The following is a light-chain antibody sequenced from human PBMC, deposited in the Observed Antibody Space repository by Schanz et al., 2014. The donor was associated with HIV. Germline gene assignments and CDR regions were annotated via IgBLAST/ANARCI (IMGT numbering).Light chain of an antibody. CDR3: QQYGSS. CDR2: DAS. CDR1: QSVDKY. J-gene: IGKJ3*01. V-gene: IGKV3-11*01. Sequence: EIVLTQSPATLFLSPGDRATLSCRASQSVDKYLAWYQHRPGQAPRIVISDASNRASDIPARFSGSGSGTDFTLTISSLEPEDFAVYYCQQYGSSFGPGTKVEIK.